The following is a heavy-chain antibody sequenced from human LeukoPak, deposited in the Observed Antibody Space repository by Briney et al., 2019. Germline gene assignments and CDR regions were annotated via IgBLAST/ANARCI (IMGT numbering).Heavy chain of an antibody. V-gene: IGHV4-39*01. Sequence: PSETLSLTCTVSGGSISSSYYYWGWIRQPPGKGLEWIGEINHSGSTNYNPSLKSRVTISVDTSKNQFSLKLSSVTAADTAVYYCASLDYYYYGMDVWGQGTTVTVSS. CDR2: INHSGST. CDR3: ASLDYYYYGMDV. J-gene: IGHJ6*02. CDR1: GGSISSSYYY.